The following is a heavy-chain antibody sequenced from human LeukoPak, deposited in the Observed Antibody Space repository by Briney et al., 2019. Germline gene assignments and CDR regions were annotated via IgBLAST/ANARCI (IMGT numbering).Heavy chain of an antibody. V-gene: IGHV4-61*02. J-gene: IGHJ4*02. Sequence: PSETLSLTCTVSGGSISSGSYYWSWIRQPAWKGLEWIGRIYTSGSTNYNPSLKSRVTISVDTSKNQFSLKLSSVTAADTAVYYCARGFWRENLDGNLFDYWGQGTLVTVSS. CDR3: ARGFWRENLDGNLFDY. D-gene: IGHD3-3*01. CDR2: IYTSGST. CDR1: GGSISSGSYY.